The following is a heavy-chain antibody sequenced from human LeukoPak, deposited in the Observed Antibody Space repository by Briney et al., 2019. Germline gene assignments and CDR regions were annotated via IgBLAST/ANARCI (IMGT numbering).Heavy chain of an antibody. CDR1: RLTFSNSC. CDR2: IKRRGDGGTT. Sequence: GESLRLSCAAYRLTFSNSCLSWVRQAPGKGLEWVGRIKRRGDGGTTDYVARVKSRFTISRDESKNTLYLQMNSLKSEDTAVYNCTTELDVRPNHYWGQGTLVTVSS. V-gene: IGHV3-15*01. CDR3: TTELDVRPNHY. J-gene: IGHJ4*02. D-gene: IGHD1-14*01.